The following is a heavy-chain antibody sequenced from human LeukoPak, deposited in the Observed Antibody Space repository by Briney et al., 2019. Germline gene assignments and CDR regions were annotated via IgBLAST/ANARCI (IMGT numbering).Heavy chain of an antibody. CDR1: GDSVSSNSVT. V-gene: IGHV6-1*01. D-gene: IGHD2-2*01. J-gene: IGHJ5*02. CDR2: TYYRSTWYN. CDR3: ARRLTQYDCFDP. Sequence: SQTLPLTCAISGDSVSSNSVTWNWTRQSPSRGLEWLGRTYYRSTWYNDYAVSVRGRITVNPDTSKNQFSLHLNSVTPEDTAVYYCARRLTQYDCFDPWGQGILVTVSS.